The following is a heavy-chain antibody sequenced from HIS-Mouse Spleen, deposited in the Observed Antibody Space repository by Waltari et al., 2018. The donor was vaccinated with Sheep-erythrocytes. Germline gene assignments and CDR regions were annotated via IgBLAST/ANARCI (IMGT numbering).Heavy chain of an antibody. Sequence: VPLAQPGAEVNKPGESLKISCKGCGNSFTRYWIGWVRQMPGKGLEWMGIIYPGDSDTRYSPSFQGQVTISADKSISTAYLQWSSLKASDTAMYYCARGAVAGDFDYWGQGTLVTVSS. CDR1: GNSFTRYW. CDR2: IYPGDSDT. J-gene: IGHJ4*02. D-gene: IGHD6-19*01. V-gene: IGHV5-51*01. CDR3: ARGAVAGDFDY.